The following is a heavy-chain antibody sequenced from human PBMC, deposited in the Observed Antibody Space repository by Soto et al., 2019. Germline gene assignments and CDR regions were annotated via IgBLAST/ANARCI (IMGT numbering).Heavy chain of an antibody. CDR2: IIPILGIA. CDR1: GGTFSSYT. J-gene: IGHJ6*03. Sequence: QVQLVQSGAEVQKPGSSVKVSCKASGGTFSSYTISWVRQAPGQGLEWMGRIIPILGIANYAQKFQGRVTITADKSTSTAYMELSSLRSEDTAVYYCACCSGGSCYSIYYYYMDVWGKGTTVTVSS. CDR3: ACCSGGSCYSIYYYYMDV. D-gene: IGHD2-15*01. V-gene: IGHV1-69*02.